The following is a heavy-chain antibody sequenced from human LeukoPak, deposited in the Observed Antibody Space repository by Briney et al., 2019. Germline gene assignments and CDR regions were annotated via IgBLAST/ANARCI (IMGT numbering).Heavy chain of an antibody. CDR3: ARERAAGYNWFDP. CDR2: TYYRSKWYN. D-gene: IGHD6-13*01. V-gene: IGHV6-1*01. Sequence: SQTLSLTCAISGDSVSSNSAAWNWIRQSPSXXXXXXXRTYYRSKWYNDYAVSVKSRITINPDTSKNQFSLQLNSVTPEDTAVYYCARERAAGYNWFDPWGQGTLVTVSS. CDR1: GDSVSSNSAA. J-gene: IGHJ5*02.